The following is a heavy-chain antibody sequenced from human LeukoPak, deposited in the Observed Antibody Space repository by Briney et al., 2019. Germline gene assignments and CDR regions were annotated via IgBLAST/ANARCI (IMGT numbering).Heavy chain of an antibody. V-gene: IGHV4-38-2*01. J-gene: IGHJ3*01. CDR2: IFHSGSI. CDR3: ARMGVSYYYDSSAYYPVAFDV. CDR1: GYSISGGYY. D-gene: IGHD3-22*01. Sequence: PSETLSLTCAVSGYSISGGYYWGWIRQSPGEGMEWIATIFHSGSIYYNPSLKSPVTLSVDTSKNQFSLMLNSVTAADTAVYYCARMGVSYYYDSSAYYPVAFDVWGQGTMVTVSS.